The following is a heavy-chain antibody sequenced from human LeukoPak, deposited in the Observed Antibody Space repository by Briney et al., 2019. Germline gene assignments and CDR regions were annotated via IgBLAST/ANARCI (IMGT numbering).Heavy chain of an antibody. D-gene: IGHD6-13*01. CDR2: ISNKGSSSTT. J-gene: IGHJ4*02. V-gene: IGHV3-11*01. CDR3: AKDILAAGLFFDY. Sequence: GGSLRLSCAASGFIFSDYYMGWVRQAPGKGLEWVSYISNKGSSSTTYYADSVKGRFTISRDDAQNSLYLQMNSLRADDTAVYYCAKDILAAGLFFDYWGQGILVTVSS. CDR1: GFIFSDYY.